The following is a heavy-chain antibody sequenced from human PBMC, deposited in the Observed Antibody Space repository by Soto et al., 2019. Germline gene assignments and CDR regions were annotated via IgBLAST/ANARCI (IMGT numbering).Heavy chain of an antibody. Sequence: GGSLRLSCAASGFTFSSYWMIWVRQAPGKGLEWVANIKQDGSEKYYVDSVKGRFTISRDNAKNSLYLQMNSLRAEDTAVYYCASPLILYDSSGYYPQPHDAFDIWGQGTMVTVSS. CDR2: IKQDGSEK. D-gene: IGHD3-22*01. J-gene: IGHJ3*02. V-gene: IGHV3-7*01. CDR3: ASPLILYDSSGYYPQPHDAFDI. CDR1: GFTFSSYW.